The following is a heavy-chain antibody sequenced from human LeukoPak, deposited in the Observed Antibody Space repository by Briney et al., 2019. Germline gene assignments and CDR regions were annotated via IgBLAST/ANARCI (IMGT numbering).Heavy chain of an antibody. CDR1: GYSISSGYS. V-gene: IGHV4-38-2*02. Sequence: SETLSLTCSVCGYSISSGYSWGRLRPRPGKGLEWIGNLYHSGRTYSSPSLKRLATISLNTSKTPFSLNLNSVTAADTAVDYCVRAPSYYFDSSGYPRRYFDYWGQGTLVTVSS. D-gene: IGHD3-22*01. J-gene: IGHJ4*02. CDR3: VRAPSYYFDSSGYPRRYFDY. CDR2: LYHSGRT.